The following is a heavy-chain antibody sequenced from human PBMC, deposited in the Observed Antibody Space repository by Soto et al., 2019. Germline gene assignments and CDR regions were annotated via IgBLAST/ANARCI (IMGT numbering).Heavy chain of an antibody. V-gene: IGHV3-30*04. Sequence: QVQLVESGGGVVQPGRSLRLSCAASGFSISRSAMHWVRQAPGKGLGWVAVIAYDGSNRWYADSAKGRFTISRDNSKNPVYLDMSSLRGEDTAVYYCARDLQAGTDNVNWFAPWGQGTLVTVSS. D-gene: IGHD1-1*01. CDR1: GFSISRSA. CDR2: IAYDGSNR. J-gene: IGHJ5*02. CDR3: ARDLQAGTDNVNWFAP.